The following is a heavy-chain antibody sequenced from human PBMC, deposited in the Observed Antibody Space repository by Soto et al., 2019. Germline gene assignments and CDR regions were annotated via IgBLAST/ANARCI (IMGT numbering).Heavy chain of an antibody. CDR3: ARALGYAFDI. D-gene: IGHD7-27*01. CDR2: ISSNGGST. V-gene: IGHV3-64*01. Sequence: GSLRLSCEASGFTFSSYGMHWVRQAPGKGLEYVSAISSNGGSTYYANSVKGRFTISRDNSKNTLYLQMGSLRAEDMAVYYCARALGYAFDIWGQGTTVTVSS. J-gene: IGHJ3*02. CDR1: GFTFSSYG.